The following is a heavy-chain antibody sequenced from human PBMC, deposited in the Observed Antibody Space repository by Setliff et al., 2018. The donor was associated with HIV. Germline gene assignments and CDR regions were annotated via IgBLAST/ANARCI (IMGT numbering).Heavy chain of an antibody. CDR2: IYSGGST. Sequence: SETLSLTCAVYNGSFSGNYWTWIRQAPGKGLEWIGCIYSGGSTNYNPSLESRVTISLDTSKNQFSLRLTSVTAADTAVYYCARVRSYGSAYDAFDVWGPGTMVTVSS. CDR1: NGSFSGNY. D-gene: IGHD3-10*01. CDR3: ARVRSYGSAYDAFDV. V-gene: IGHV4-4*08. J-gene: IGHJ3*01.